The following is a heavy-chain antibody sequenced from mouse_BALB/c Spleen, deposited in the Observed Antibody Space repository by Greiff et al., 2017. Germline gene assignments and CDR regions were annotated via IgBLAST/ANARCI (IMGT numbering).Heavy chain of an antibody. CDR3: ARRGYAMDY. V-gene: IGHV1-80*01. J-gene: IGHJ4*01. CDR2: IYPGDGDT. Sequence: VQLVESGAELVRPGSSVKISCKASGFAFSSYWMNWVKQRPGQGLEWIGQIYPGDGDTNYNGKFKGKATLTADKSSSTAYMQLSSLTSEDSAVYFCARRGYAMDYWGQGTSVTVSS. CDR1: GFAFSSYW.